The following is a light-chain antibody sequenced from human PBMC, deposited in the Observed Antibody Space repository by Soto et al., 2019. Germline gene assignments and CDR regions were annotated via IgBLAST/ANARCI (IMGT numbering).Light chain of an antibody. J-gene: IGKJ5*01. Sequence: EIVMTQSPATLSVSPGKRAPLSCRASQSVSSDLAWYHQKPGQAPRLLIYSASTRATGIPARFSGSGSGTEFTLTISSLQSEDFALYYCQQYNHWPITFGQGTRLEIK. CDR1: QSVSSD. CDR3: QQYNHWPIT. V-gene: IGKV3-15*01. CDR2: SAS.